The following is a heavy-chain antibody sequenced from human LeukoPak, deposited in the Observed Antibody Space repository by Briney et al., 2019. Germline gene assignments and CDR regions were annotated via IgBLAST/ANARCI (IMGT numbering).Heavy chain of an antibody. J-gene: IGHJ3*02. CDR3: AKDFPGYKYGHDAFDK. V-gene: IGHV3-23*01. Sequence: PGGSLRLSCAASGFNFRSHGLSWVRQSPGKGLEWVAAISGSGVTTHYADAVKGRFTILRDKDKNMLFLQMNILRVEDTAVYYCAKDFPGYKYGHDAFDKWGQGTMVSVSS. D-gene: IGHD5-12*01. CDR1: GFNFRSHG. CDR2: ISGSGVTT.